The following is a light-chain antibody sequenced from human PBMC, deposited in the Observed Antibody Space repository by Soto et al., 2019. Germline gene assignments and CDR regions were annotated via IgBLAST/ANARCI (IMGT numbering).Light chain of an antibody. CDR2: AAS. CDR3: QHYNSYSEA. J-gene: IGKJ1*01. CDR1: QGISSY. Sequence: VIFMTQSPSLLSASTGDRVTISSRMSQGISSYLAWYQQKPGKAPKLLIYAASTLQSGVPSRFSGSGSGTEFTLTISSLQPDDFATYYCQHYNSYSEAFGQGTKVDIK. V-gene: IGKV1D-8*03.